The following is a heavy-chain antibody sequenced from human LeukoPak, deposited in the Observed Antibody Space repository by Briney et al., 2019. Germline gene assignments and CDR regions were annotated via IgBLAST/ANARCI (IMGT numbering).Heavy chain of an antibody. CDR1: GFIFSKFW. Sequence: PGGSLRLSCAASGFIFSKFWMSWVRQAPGKGLEWVANIKDDGSAKWYVDSVKGRFTISRDNGENSLSLQMNSPRAEDTAVYYCARFILYHGAFDIWGQGTMVTVSS. V-gene: IGHV3-7*01. CDR3: ARFILYHGAFDI. J-gene: IGHJ3*02. CDR2: IKDDGSAK. D-gene: IGHD2-8*01.